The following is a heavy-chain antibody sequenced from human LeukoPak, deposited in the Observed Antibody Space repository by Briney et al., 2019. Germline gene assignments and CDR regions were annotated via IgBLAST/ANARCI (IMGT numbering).Heavy chain of an antibody. D-gene: IGHD3-22*01. J-gene: IGHJ5*02. CDR3: ARDYYMGIVDQ. CDR2: ISKDGSTS. Sequence: GGSLRLSCEASGFTFSNHWMHWVRQAPGKGLVWVSVISKDGSTSIYADSVRGRLTISRDNAKNTLYLQMNSLRVEDTSVYYCARDYYMGIVDQWGQGTRVPVPS. V-gene: IGHV3-74*01. CDR1: GFTFSNHW.